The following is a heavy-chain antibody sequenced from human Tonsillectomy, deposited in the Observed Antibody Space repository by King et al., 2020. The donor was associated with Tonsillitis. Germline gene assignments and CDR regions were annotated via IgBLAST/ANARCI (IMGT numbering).Heavy chain of an antibody. V-gene: IGHV3-13*01. D-gene: IGHD2-2*01. CDR3: ARGYWSSTTRYWFDY. Sequence: VQLVESGGGLVQPGGSLRLSCAASGFSLSTYCVHWVRQATGKGLEWVSAIGGTGNIYYEDSLKGRFTISREDAKNAFYLQMDSLRAEDTAVYFCARGYWSSTTRYWFDYWGQGTLVTVSS. CDR2: IGGTGNI. J-gene: IGHJ4*01. CDR1: GFSLSTYC.